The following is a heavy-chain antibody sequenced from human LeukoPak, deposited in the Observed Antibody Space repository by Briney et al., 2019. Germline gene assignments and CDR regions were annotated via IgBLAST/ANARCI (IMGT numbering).Heavy chain of an antibody. CDR3: ARRYYYNLGSFPFDF. J-gene: IGHJ4*02. Sequence: SETLSLTCAVSGGPLSGYFWSWIRQSSGKGLEWIGEIHNSGTTNYNPSLNSRVTISEDTSKNQFYLNLSSVTAANTAVYYCARRYYYNLGSFPFDFWGQGTLVTVSS. CDR2: IHNSGTT. V-gene: IGHV4-34*01. CDR1: GGPLSGYF. D-gene: IGHD3-10*01.